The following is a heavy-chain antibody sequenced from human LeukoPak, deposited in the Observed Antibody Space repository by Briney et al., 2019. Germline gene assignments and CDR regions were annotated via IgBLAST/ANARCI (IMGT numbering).Heavy chain of an antibody. CDR1: GDSFSRHY. J-gene: IGHJ3*02. CDR2: ISHIGRT. CDR3: ARDLVTVTNGFDI. Sequence: SETLFLTCAVSGDSFSRHYWTWIRQSPGTGLEWIGYISHIGRTNYNPSLKSRVTISIDTSKNQFSLKLRSVTAADTAVYYCARDLVTVTNGFDIWGQGTMVSVSS. V-gene: IGHV4-59*11. D-gene: IGHD4-17*01.